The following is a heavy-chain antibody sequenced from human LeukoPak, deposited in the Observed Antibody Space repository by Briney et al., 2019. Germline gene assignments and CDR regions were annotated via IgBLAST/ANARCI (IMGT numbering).Heavy chain of an antibody. CDR3: ARDRYYYGSGIFDY. Sequence: GASVKVSCKVSGYTVTELSMHWVRQAPGKGLEWMGGIIPIFGTANYAQKFQGRVTITTDESTSTAYMELSSLRSEDTAVYYCARDRYYYGSGIFDYWGQGTLVTVSS. CDR1: GYTVTELS. J-gene: IGHJ4*02. CDR2: IIPIFGTA. D-gene: IGHD3-10*01. V-gene: IGHV1-69*05.